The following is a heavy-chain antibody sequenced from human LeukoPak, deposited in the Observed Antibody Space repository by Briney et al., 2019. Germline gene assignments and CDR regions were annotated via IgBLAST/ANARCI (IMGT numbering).Heavy chain of an antibody. CDR1: GFTFSSYA. Sequence: PGGSLRLSCAASGFTFSSYAMSWVRQAPGKGLEWVSAISGSGGSTYYADSVKGRFTISRDNSKNTLYLQMNSLRAEDTAVYYCAKGVPKYYYDSSGYYGADGYWGQGTLVTVSS. D-gene: IGHD3-22*01. J-gene: IGHJ4*02. CDR2: ISGSGGST. CDR3: AKGVPKYYYDSSGYYGADGY. V-gene: IGHV3-23*01.